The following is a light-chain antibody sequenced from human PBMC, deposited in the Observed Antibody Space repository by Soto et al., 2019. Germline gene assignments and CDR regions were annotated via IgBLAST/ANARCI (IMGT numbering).Light chain of an antibody. J-gene: IGKJ1*01. Sequence: EIVMTQSPFSSPVTLGQPASISCRSSQSLVHSDGNTYLSWLHQRPGQPPRLLIYEISNRFSGVPGRFSGSGAGTNFTLRISRVEPEDVAVYYCLQTTHFPWTFGQGTMVDIK. CDR3: LQTTHFPWT. CDR1: QSLVHSDGNTY. CDR2: EIS. V-gene: IGKV2-24*01.